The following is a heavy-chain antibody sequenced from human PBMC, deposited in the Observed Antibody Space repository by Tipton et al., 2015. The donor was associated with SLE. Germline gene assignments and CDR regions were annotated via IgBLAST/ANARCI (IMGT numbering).Heavy chain of an antibody. CDR1: GFTVSSNY. J-gene: IGHJ3*02. Sequence: GSLRLSCAASGFTVSSNYMSWVRQAPGKGLEWVSVIYSGGSTYYADSVKGRFTISRDNSKNTLYLQMGSLRAEDMAVYYCAREEYSSSSGGAFDIWGQGTMVTVSS. D-gene: IGHD6-6*01. CDR3: AREEYSSSSGGAFDI. CDR2: IYSGGST. V-gene: IGHV3-53*05.